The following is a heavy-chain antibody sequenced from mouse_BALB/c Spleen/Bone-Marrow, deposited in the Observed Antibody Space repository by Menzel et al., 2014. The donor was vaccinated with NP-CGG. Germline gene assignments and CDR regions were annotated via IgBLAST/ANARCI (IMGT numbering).Heavy chain of an antibody. CDR1: GYTFTSYW. Sequence: QVQLQQSGAELVKPGTSVKMSCKASGYTFTSYWMHWVKQRPGQGLEWIGDIYPGGDSTNYNEKFKSKATLTVDTSSNTAYMQLSSLTSEDSAVYYCATGETWGRGTTLTVSS. CDR2: IYPGGDST. CDR3: ATGET. J-gene: IGHJ2*01. V-gene: IGHV1-55*01.